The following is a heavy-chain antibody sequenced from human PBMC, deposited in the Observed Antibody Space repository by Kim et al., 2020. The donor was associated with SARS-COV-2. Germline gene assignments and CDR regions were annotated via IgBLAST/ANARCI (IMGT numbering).Heavy chain of an antibody. D-gene: IGHD2-8*01. V-gene: IGHV3-13*01. Sequence: PDSVKGRITISRENAKNSLYLQMNSLRAGDTAVYYCARGNGFLHYDYYVDAWGKGTTVTVSS. J-gene: IGHJ6*03. CDR3: ARGNGFLHYDYYVDA.